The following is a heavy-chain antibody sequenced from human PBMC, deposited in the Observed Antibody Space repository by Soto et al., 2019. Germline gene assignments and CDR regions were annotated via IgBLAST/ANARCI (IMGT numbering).Heavy chain of an antibody. CDR2: IIPIFGTA. J-gene: IGHJ6*02. CDR1: GGTFSSYA. V-gene: IGHV1-69*13. D-gene: IGHD1-1*01. CDR3: ARDHRERIGVLYYYYGMDV. Sequence: GAPVKVSCKASGGTFSSYAISWVRQAPGQGLEWMGGIIPIFGTANYAQKFQGRVTITADESTSTAYMELSSLRSEDTAVYYCARDHRERIGVLYYYYGMDVWGQGTTVTVSS.